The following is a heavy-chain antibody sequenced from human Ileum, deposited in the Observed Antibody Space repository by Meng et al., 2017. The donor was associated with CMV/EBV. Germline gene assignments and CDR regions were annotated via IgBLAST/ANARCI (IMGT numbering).Heavy chain of an antibody. V-gene: IGHV4-4*02. CDR3: ATVRGGCSRTSCYHEN. D-gene: IGHD2-2*01. J-gene: IGHJ4*02. Sequence: QVQLQESGPGLVKPSGTLSLTCGVSGLSISSNYWWTWVRQPPGKGLEWIGESDHSGNTYYNPSLKSRVTISVDKSKNLFSLNENSVTAADTAVYYCATVRGGCSRTSCYHENWGQGTLVTVSS. CDR1: GLSISSNYW. CDR2: SDHSGNT.